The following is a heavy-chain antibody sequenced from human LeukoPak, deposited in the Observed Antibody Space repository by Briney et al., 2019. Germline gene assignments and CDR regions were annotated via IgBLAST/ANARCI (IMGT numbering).Heavy chain of an antibody. V-gene: IGHV3-30-3*01. D-gene: IGHD6-13*01. CDR3: ARVLYSSSWSDY. J-gene: IGHJ4*02. CDR2: ISYDGSNK. CDR1: GFTFNSYA. Sequence: GGSLRLSCAASGFTFNSYAMHWVRQAPGKGLEWVAVISYDGSNKYYADSVKGRFTISRDNSKNTLYLQMNSLRAEDTAVYYCARVLYSSSWSDYWGQGTLVTVSS.